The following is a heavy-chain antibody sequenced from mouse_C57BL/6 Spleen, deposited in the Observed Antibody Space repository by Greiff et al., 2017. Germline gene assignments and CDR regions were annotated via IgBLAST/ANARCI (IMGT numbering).Heavy chain of an antibody. D-gene: IGHD2-5*01. V-gene: IGHV5-9*01. CDR3: ARQGYSNYVGYFDV. CDR1: GFTFSSYT. Sequence: EVKLMESGGGLVKPGGSLKLSCAASGFTFSSYTMSWVRQTPEKRLEWVATISGGGGNTYYPDSVKGRFTISRDNAKNTLYLQMSSLRSEDTALYYCARQGYSNYVGYFDVWGTGTTVTVSS. J-gene: IGHJ1*03. CDR2: ISGGGGNT.